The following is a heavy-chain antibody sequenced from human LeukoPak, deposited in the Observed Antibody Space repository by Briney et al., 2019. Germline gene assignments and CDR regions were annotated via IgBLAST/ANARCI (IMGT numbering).Heavy chain of an antibody. CDR2: IIPIFGTA. D-gene: IGHD5-24*01. Sequence: ASVKVSCKASGGTFSSYATSWVRQATGQGLEWMGRIIPIFGTANYAQKFQGRVTITTDESTSTAYMELSSLRSEDTAVYYCARGIEMATIHRGDYWGQGTLVTVSS. CDR3: ARGIEMATIHRGDY. V-gene: IGHV1-69*05. CDR1: GGTFSSYA. J-gene: IGHJ4*02.